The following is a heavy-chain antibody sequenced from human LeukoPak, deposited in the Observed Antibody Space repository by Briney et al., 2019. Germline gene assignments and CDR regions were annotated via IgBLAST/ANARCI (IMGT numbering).Heavy chain of an antibody. CDR2: INEDGSVK. D-gene: IGHD2-21*02. Sequence: GSLLLSCAVSGGPFIAYWMAWVRQSPGKGREWVAEINEDGSVKYYVDSMKGRFTISRDNAKNSLYLQMNSLGAEDTAVYYCAKVPRDSDCYWGQGTLVTVSS. J-gene: IGHJ4*02. CDR3: AKVPRDSDCY. CDR1: GGPFIAYW. V-gene: IGHV3-7*01.